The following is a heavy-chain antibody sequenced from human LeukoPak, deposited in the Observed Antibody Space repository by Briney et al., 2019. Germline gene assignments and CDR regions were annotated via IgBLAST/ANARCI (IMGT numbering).Heavy chain of an antibody. CDR2: INHSGST. D-gene: IGHD3-10*01. CDR1: GGSFSGYY. J-gene: IGHJ4*02. V-gene: IGHV4-34*01. Sequence: PSETLSLTCAVYGGSFSGYYWSWIRQPPGKGLEWIGEINHSGSTNYNPSLKSRVTISVYTPKNQFSLKLSSVTAADTAVYYCARIPLWFGELGDDYWGQGTLVTVSS. CDR3: ARIPLWFGELGDDY.